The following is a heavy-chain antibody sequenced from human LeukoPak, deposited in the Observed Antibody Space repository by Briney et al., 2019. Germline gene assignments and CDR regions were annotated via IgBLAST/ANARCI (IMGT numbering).Heavy chain of an antibody. Sequence: GGSLRLSCAGSGFSFSSYKMNWVRQAPGKGLEWVSAITSSGRYQYYADSVKGRFTISRDNAKNSLYLQMNSLRVEDTAVYYCARGPMTTVPSGRYYFYYMDVWGKGTTVTVSS. CDR3: ARGPMTTVPSGRYYFYYMDV. CDR2: ITSSGRYQ. V-gene: IGHV3-21*01. D-gene: IGHD4-17*01. CDR1: GFSFSSYK. J-gene: IGHJ6*03.